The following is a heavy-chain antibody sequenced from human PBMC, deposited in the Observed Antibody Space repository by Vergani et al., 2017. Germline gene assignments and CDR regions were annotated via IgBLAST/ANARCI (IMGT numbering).Heavy chain of an antibody. CDR3: AKGSWDYDIQLAFDY. CDR1: GFTLDDYT. CDR2: ISWDGGST. V-gene: IGHV3-43*01. D-gene: IGHD3-9*01. Sequence: EVQLVESGGVVVQPGGSLRLSCAAPGFTLDDYTMHWVRQAPGKGLEWVSLISWDGGSTYYADSVKGRFTISRDNSKNSLYLQMNSLRTEDTALYYCAKGSWDYDIQLAFDYWGQGTLVTVSS. J-gene: IGHJ4*02.